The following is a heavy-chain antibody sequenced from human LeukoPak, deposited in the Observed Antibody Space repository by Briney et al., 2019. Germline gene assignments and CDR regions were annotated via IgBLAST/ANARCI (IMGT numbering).Heavy chain of an antibody. V-gene: IGHV3-30*02. CDR3: AKRAALAVAGSNLVY. D-gene: IGHD6-19*01. J-gene: IGHJ4*02. Sequence: GGSLRLSCAASGFTFSSYGMRWVRQAPGKGLEWVAFIRYDGSNKYYADSVKGRFTISRDNSKNTLYLQMNSLRAEDTAVYYCAKRAALAVAGSNLVYWGQGTLVTVSS. CDR1: GFTFSSYG. CDR2: IRYDGSNK.